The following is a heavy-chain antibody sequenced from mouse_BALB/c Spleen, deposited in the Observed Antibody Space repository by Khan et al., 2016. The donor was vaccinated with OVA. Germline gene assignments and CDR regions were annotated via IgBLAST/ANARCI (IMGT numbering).Heavy chain of an antibody. V-gene: IGHV3-2*02. CDR1: GYSITSDYA. CDR3: ARDGSRYNYAMDY. CDR2: ISYSGST. J-gene: IGHJ4*01. D-gene: IGHD2-3*01. Sequence: QLEEPGPGLVKPSQSLSLTCTVTGYSITSDYAWNWIRQFPGNKLEWMGYISYSGSTNYNPSLKSRISITRDTSKNQFFLQLNSVTTEDTATYYCARDGSRYNYAMDYWGKGTSVTVSS.